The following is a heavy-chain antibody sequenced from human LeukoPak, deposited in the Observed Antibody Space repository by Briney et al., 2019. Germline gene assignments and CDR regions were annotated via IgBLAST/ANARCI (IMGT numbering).Heavy chain of an antibody. CDR1: GGSFSGYY. Sequence: SETLSLTCAVYGGSFSGYYWSWIRQPPGKGLEWIGEINHSGSTNYNPSLKSRVTISVDTSKNQFSLKLSSVTAADTVVYYCARGRLGYCSGGSCYPNFTPFDYWGQGTLVTVSS. V-gene: IGHV4-34*01. D-gene: IGHD2-15*01. J-gene: IGHJ4*02. CDR2: INHSGST. CDR3: ARGRLGYCSGGSCYPNFTPFDY.